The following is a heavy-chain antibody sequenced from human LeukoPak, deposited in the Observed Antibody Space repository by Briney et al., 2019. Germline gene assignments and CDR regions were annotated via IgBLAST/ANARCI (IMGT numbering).Heavy chain of an antibody. Sequence: GGSLRLSCAASGFTFSGYGMHWVRQAPGKGLEWVAVISYDGSNKYYADSVKGRFTISRDNSKNTLYLQMNSLRAEDTAVYYCAKDMRIPAAPHYYYYGMDVWGQGTTVTVSS. V-gene: IGHV3-30*18. CDR2: ISYDGSNK. J-gene: IGHJ6*02. CDR1: GFTFSGYG. CDR3: AKDMRIPAAPHYYYYGMDV. D-gene: IGHD2-2*01.